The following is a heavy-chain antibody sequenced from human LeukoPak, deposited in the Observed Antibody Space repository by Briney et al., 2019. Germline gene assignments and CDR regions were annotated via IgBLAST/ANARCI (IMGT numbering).Heavy chain of an antibody. Sequence: PGGSLRLSCAASGFTLSRYSMNWVRQAPGKGLEWVSYISSSGTTIYYADSLKGRFTISRDNAKNSLYLHMSSLRVEDTAVYYCATGFTYFDFWGQGSLVTVSS. CDR2: ISSSGTTI. D-gene: IGHD2-21*01. CDR1: GFTLSRYS. J-gene: IGHJ4*02. CDR3: ATGFTYFDF. V-gene: IGHV3-48*04.